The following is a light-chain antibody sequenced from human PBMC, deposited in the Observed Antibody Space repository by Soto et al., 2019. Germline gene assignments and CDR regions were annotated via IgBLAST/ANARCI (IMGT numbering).Light chain of an antibody. V-gene: IGKV1-5*03. J-gene: IGKJ1*01. CDR1: QSISVW. CDR3: QQYNSYSPT. Sequence: DIQMTQSPSTLSASVGDRVTITCRASQSISVWLAWYQQKAGKAPNLLIYKASRLESGVPSRFSGSGSETEFTLTISGLQPGDSATYYCQQYNSYSPTFGKGTK. CDR2: KAS.